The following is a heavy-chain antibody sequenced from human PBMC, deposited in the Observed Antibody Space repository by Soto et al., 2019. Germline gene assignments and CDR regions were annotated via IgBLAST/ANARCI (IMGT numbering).Heavy chain of an antibody. V-gene: IGHV4-59*01. CDR3: ARSGDYYGSGSYPDAFDI. Sequence: PSETLSLTCTVSGGSISSYYWSWIRQPPGKGLEWIGYIYYSGSTNYNPSLKSRVTISVDTSKNQFSLKLSSVTAADTAVYYCARSGDYYGSGSYPDAFDIWGQGKMVPVSS. D-gene: IGHD3-10*01. J-gene: IGHJ3*02. CDR2: IYYSGST. CDR1: GGSISSYY.